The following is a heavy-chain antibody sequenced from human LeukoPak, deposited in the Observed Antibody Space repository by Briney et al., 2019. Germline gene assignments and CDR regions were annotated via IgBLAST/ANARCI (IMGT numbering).Heavy chain of an antibody. D-gene: IGHD5-18*01. V-gene: IGHV1-69*13. Sequence: SVKVSCKASGGTFSSYAISWVRQAPGQGLEWMGGIIPIFGTANYAQKFQGGVTITADESTSTAYMELSSLRSEDTAVYYCAREGVQLWLRSFHDAFDIWGQGTMVTVSS. J-gene: IGHJ3*02. CDR2: IIPIFGTA. CDR3: AREGVQLWLRSFHDAFDI. CDR1: GGTFSSYA.